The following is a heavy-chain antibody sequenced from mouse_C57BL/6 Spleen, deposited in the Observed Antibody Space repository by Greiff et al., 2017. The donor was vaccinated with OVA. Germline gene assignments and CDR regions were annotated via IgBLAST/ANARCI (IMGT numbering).Heavy chain of an antibody. J-gene: IGHJ1*03. D-gene: IGHD1-1*01. CDR3: ARYDYGSSYRYFDV. V-gene: IGHV1-22*01. CDR2: INPNYGGT. Sequence: EVQLQQSGPELVKPGASVKMSCKASGYTFTDYNMHWVKQSHGKSLEWIGYINPNYGGTSYNQKFKGKATLTVNKSSSTAYMELRSLTSEDSAVYYCARYDYGSSYRYFDVWGTGTTVTVSS. CDR1: GYTFTDYN.